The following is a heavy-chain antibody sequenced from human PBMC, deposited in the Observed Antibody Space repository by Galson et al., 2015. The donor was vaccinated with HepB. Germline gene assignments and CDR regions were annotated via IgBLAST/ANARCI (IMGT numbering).Heavy chain of an antibody. CDR2: IGGSGGTT. D-gene: IGHD2-2*02. Sequence: SLRLSCAASGFTLRSCVMSWVRQAPGKGLEWVSGIGGSGGTTYYADSVKGRFAISRDSSKNTLYLQMNSLSAADSAVYYCARTTSLRYDAFDIWGQGTMVTVSS. CDR1: GFTLRSCV. J-gene: IGHJ3*02. V-gene: IGHV3-23*01. CDR3: ARTTSLRYDAFDI.